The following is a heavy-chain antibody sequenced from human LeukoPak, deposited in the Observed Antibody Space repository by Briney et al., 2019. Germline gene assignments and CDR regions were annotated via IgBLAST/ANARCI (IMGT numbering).Heavy chain of an antibody. CDR3: ARDMTLDY. D-gene: IGHD3-16*01. J-gene: IGHJ4*02. Sequence: GGSLRLSCAASGFTFSNYAMSWVRQAPGKGLEWVANIKQDGSEKYYVDSVKGRFTISRDNAKNSLYLQMNSLRAEDTAVYYCARDMTLDYWGQGTLVTVSS. CDR1: GFTFSNYA. CDR2: IKQDGSEK. V-gene: IGHV3-7*01.